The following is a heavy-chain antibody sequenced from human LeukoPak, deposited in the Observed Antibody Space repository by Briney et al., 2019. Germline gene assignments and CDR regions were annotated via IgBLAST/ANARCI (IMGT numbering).Heavy chain of an antibody. J-gene: IGHJ4*02. D-gene: IGHD3-10*01. V-gene: IGHV3-23*01. CDR1: GFTFSSYG. CDR2: ISGSGGST. CDR3: ARAYGSGID. Sequence: GGTLRLSCAASGFTFSSYGMSWVRQAPGKGLEWVSAISGSGGSTYYADSVKGRFTISRDNAKNSLYLQMNSLRAEDTAVYYCARAYGSGIDWGQGTLVTVSS.